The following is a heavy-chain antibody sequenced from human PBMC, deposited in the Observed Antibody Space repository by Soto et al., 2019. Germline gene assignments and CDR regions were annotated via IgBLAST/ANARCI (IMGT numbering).Heavy chain of an antibody. CDR2: IYSGGST. CDR3: ARVSGAANNYYMDV. J-gene: IGHJ6*03. CDR1: GFTVSSNY. D-gene: IGHD6-13*01. Sequence: EVQLVESGGGLVQPGGSLRLSCAASGFTVSSNYMSWVRQAPGKGLEWVSVIYSGGSTYYADSVKGRFTISRHNSKNTLYLQMNSLRAEDTAVYYCARVSGAANNYYMDVWGKGTTVTVSS. V-gene: IGHV3-53*04.